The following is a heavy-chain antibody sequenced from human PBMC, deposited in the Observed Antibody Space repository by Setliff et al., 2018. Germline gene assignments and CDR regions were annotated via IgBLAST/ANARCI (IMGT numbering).Heavy chain of an antibody. Sequence: PSETLSLTCSVSGGSIRNTSYHWGWIRQPPGKGLEWIANIYYSGNTYYNPSLESRLSMSADMSKNQLSLRLRSVIAADTAVYYCARIPSVRNIASRAFDIWGQGTTVTVSS. CDR3: ARIPSVRNIASRAFDI. V-gene: IGHV4-39*07. D-gene: IGHD2-15*01. CDR2: IYYSGNT. CDR1: GGSIRNTSYH. J-gene: IGHJ3*02.